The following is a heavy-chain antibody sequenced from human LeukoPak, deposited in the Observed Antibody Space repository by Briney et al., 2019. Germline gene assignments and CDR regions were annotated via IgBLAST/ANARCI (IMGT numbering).Heavy chain of an antibody. CDR3: AIDLDFGGYSNFDY. CDR2: ISSSSSYI. J-gene: IGHJ4*02. CDR1: GFTFSTYR. V-gene: IGHV3-21*01. Sequence: KPGGSLRLSCVGTGFTFSTYRMNWVRQAPGKGLEWVSSISSSSSYIYYADSVKGRITISRDNAKNSLYLQMNSLRVEDTAVYYCAIDLDFGGYSNFDYWGQGTLVTVSS. D-gene: IGHD4-23*01.